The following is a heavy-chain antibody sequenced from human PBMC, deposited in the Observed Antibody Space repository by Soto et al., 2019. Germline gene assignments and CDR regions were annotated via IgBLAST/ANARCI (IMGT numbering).Heavy chain of an antibody. CDR2: ISCGGSSK. J-gene: IGHJ4*02. Sequence: VGSLRLSCAASGFTFSSYAMHWVRQAPGKGLEWVAVISCGGSSKYYADSVKGRFTISRDNSKGTLYLQMSSLRAEDTAVYYCAKDESSSRPYYFDYWGRGTLVTVSS. CDR3: AKDESSSRPYYFDY. CDR1: GFTFSSYA. D-gene: IGHD6-13*01. V-gene: IGHV3-30-3*01.